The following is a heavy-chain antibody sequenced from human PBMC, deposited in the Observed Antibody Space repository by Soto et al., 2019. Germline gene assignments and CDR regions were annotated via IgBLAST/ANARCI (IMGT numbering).Heavy chain of an antibody. CDR2: INAGNGKT. J-gene: IGHJ4*02. Sequence: VASVKVSCKASGYTFTSYSMHWVRQAPGQRLEWMGWINAGNGKTQYSQKLQGRVTITRDTSASTAYMELSSLRYEDTAVYYCARDLGIGARLDYWGQGTLVTVSS. V-gene: IGHV1-3*01. D-gene: IGHD6-6*01. CDR1: GYTFTSYS. CDR3: ARDLGIGARLDY.